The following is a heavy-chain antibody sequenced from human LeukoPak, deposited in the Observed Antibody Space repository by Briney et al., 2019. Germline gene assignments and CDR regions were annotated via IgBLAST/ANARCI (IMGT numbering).Heavy chain of an antibody. V-gene: IGHV3-74*01. J-gene: IGHJ4*02. CDR3: AKDAYSSGYYYLDY. Sequence: GGSLRLSCAASGFTFSSYWMHWVRQAPGKGLVWVSRINSDGSSTSYADSVKGRFTISRDNSKNTLYLQMNSLRAEDTAVYYCAKDAYSSGYYYLDYWGQGTLVIVSS. D-gene: IGHD3-22*01. CDR2: INSDGSST. CDR1: GFTFSSYW.